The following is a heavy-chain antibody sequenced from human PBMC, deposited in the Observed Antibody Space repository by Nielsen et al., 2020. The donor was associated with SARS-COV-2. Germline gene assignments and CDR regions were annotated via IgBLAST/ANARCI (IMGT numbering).Heavy chain of an antibody. V-gene: IGHV4-30-2*01. Sequence: TLSLTCAVSGGSISSGGYTWSWIRQPPGKGLEWIGYIYHSGRTYYNPSLKSRVTISVDRSKNQFSLKLSSVTAADTAVYYCAREGRITFGGADDAFDIWGQGTMVTVSS. CDR2: IYHSGRT. D-gene: IGHD3-16*01. CDR1: GGSISSGGYT. CDR3: AREGRITFGGADDAFDI. J-gene: IGHJ3*02.